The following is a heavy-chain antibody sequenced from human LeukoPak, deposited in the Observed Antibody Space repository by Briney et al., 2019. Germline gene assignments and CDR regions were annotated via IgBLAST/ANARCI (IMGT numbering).Heavy chain of an antibody. CDR2: IFTNGSTT. CDR1: ECSFISYG. V-gene: IGHV3-74*01. Sequence: PAESLTLTCVASECSFISYGMQWVRQAPGKGLVWVSRIFTNGSTTSYADSVKGRFTISRDNANSTLYLQMNSVRAVDTGVCYCARELRREVPLDYWGQGALVTVSP. CDR3: ARELRREVPLDY. D-gene: IGHD1-26*01. J-gene: IGHJ4*01.